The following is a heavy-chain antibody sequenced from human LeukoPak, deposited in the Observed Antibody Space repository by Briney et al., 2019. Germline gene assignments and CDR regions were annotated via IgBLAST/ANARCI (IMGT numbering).Heavy chain of an antibody. CDR2: IYYSGST. CDR3: ARLRREDSSGYPYYFDY. J-gene: IGHJ4*02. V-gene: IGHV4-39*01. CDR1: GGSISSSSYY. Sequence: SETLSLTCTVSGGSISSSSYYWGWIRQPPGKGLEWIGSIYYSGSTYYNPSLKSRVTMPVDTSKNQFSLKLISVTAPDTAVYYCARLRREDSSGYPYYFDYWGQGTLVTVSS. D-gene: IGHD3-22*01.